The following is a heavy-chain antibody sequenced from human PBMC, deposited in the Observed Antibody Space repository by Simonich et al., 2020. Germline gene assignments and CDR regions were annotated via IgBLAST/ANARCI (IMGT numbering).Heavy chain of an antibody. Sequence: EVQLVESGGGLVQPGGSLRPSCAASGFTFSVYCMSWVRQPLGMWMEWWANINQDGSAKYYVDSVTGRFTISRDNAKNSLFLKMTSLRAEDTAVYYCACLGTGDAFDIWGQGTRVTVSS. CDR2: INQDGSAK. CDR3: ACLGTGDAFDI. CDR1: GFTFSVYC. J-gene: IGHJ3*02. D-gene: IGHD3-9*01. V-gene: IGHV3-7*01.